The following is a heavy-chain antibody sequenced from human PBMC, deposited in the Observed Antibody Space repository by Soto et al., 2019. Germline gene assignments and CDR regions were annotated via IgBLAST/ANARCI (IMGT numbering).Heavy chain of an antibody. V-gene: IGHV3-9*01. CDR2: ISWNSGSI. CDR3: ATSFRYFDN. J-gene: IGHJ4*02. D-gene: IGHD3-9*01. Sequence: PGGSLRLSCAASGFTFDDHAMHWVRQAPGKGLEWVAGISWNSGSIDYADSVKGRFTISRDNSKNTLYLQMNNLTVDDTAVYYCATSFRYFDNWGQGTRVTVSS. CDR1: GFTFDDHA.